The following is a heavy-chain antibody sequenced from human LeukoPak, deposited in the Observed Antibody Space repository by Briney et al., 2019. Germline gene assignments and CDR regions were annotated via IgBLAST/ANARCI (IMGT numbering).Heavy chain of an antibody. D-gene: IGHD6-13*01. Sequence: PGGSLRLSCAASGFTFTSFGMNWVRQAPGKGLEWVSAISGSGGSTYYADSVKGRFTISRDNSKNTLYLQMNSLRAEDTAVYYCAKVSAAGTPRYWGQGTLVTVSS. V-gene: IGHV3-23*01. CDR3: AKVSAAGTPRY. J-gene: IGHJ4*02. CDR1: GFTFTSFG. CDR2: ISGSGGST.